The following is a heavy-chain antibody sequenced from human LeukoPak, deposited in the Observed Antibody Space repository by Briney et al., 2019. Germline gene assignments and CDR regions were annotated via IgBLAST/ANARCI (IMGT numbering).Heavy chain of an antibody. CDR2: LYYSGST. V-gene: IGHV4-39*01. CDR1: GGSISSNNYF. CDR3: ARQRVALMLYAFDY. J-gene: IGHJ4*02. D-gene: IGHD2-8*01. Sequence: SETLSLTCTVSGGSISSNNYFWGWIRQPPGKGLEWIGSLYYSGSTYYNPSLKSRLTISVDTSKNQLSLKLSSVTAADTAVYYCARQRVALMLYAFDYWGQGTLVTVSS.